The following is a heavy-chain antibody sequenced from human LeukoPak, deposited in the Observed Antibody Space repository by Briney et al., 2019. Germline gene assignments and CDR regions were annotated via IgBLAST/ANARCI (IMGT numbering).Heavy chain of an antibody. CDR2: ISSSSSYI. V-gene: IGHV3-21*01. D-gene: IGHD2-8*02. CDR1: GFTFSSYS. J-gene: IGHJ4*02. CDR3: ARVSGDYGDY. Sequence: SGGSLRLSCAAPGFTFSSYSMNWVRQAPGKGLEWVSSISSSSSYIYYADSVKGRFTISRDNAKNSLYLQMNSLRAEDTAVYYCARVSGDYGDYWGQGTLVTVSS.